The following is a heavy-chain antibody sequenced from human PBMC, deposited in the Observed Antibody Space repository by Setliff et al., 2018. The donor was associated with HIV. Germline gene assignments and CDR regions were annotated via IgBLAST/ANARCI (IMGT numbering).Heavy chain of an antibody. Sequence: GASVKVSCKVSGHTLTKLSMHWVRQAPGRGLEYVAGMNRDGSEKGYADSVKGRFSISRDNAKNSLYLQMSSLRTEDTAVYFCARDPAFGAFDIWGQGTMVTVSS. CDR2: MNRDGSEK. J-gene: IGHJ3*02. V-gene: IGHV3-7*04. CDR1: GHTLTKLS. CDR3: ARDPAFGAFDI. D-gene: IGHD3-10*01.